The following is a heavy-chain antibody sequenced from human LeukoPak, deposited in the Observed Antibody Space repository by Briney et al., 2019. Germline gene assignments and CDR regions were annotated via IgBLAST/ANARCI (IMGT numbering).Heavy chain of an antibody. CDR2: IRYDGSNK. D-gene: IGHD4-11*01. CDR3: AKGFSATVTTPNFDY. Sequence: GGSLRLSCAASGFTFSSYVMHWVRQAPGKGLEWVAFIRYDGSNKYYADSVKGRFTISRDNSKNTLYLQMNSLRAEDTAVYYCAKGFSATVTTPNFDYWGQGTLVTVSS. V-gene: IGHV3-30*02. J-gene: IGHJ4*02. CDR1: GFTFSSYV.